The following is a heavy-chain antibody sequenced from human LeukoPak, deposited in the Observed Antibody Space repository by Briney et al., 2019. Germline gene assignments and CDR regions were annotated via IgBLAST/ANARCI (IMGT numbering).Heavy chain of an antibody. J-gene: IGHJ4*02. Sequence: ASVKVSFKASGYTFTGYYLHWVRQAPGQGLEWMGCVNPNSGDTNYAQKFQGRVTMTRDTSISTAYMELSRLRSDDTAVYYCARGRSGSYGYWGQGTLVTVSS. V-gene: IGHV1-2*02. CDR1: GYTFTGYY. CDR3: ARGRSGSYGY. D-gene: IGHD1-26*01. CDR2: VNPNSGDT.